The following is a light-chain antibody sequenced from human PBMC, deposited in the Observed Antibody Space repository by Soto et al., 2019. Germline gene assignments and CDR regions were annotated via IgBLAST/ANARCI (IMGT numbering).Light chain of an antibody. CDR2: GAS. CDR1: QSVSSSY. CDR3: QQYAGSRT. V-gene: IGKV3-20*01. J-gene: IGKJ1*01. Sequence: EILLTQCPATLSLSRGERATLSFGASQSVSSSYLAWYQQKPGQATRLLIYGASSRATGIPDRFTGSGSGTDFTLTISRLEPEDFAVYYCQQYAGSRTFGQGTKVDIK.